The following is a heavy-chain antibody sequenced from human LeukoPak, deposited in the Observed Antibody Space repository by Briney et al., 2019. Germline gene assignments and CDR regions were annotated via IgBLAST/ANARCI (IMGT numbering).Heavy chain of an antibody. D-gene: IGHD3-10*01. J-gene: IGHJ4*02. V-gene: IGHV4-34*01. Sequence: SETLSLTCAVYGGSFSGYYWSWIRQPPGKGLEWIGEINHSGSTNYNPSLKSRVTILVDTSKNQFSLKLSSVTAADTAVYYCARGLWIRNFDYWGQGTLVTVSS. CDR3: ARGLWIRNFDY. CDR2: INHSGST. CDR1: GGSFSGYY.